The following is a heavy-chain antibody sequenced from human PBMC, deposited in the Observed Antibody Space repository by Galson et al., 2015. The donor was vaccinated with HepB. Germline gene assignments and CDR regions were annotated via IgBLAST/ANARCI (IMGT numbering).Heavy chain of an antibody. CDR1: GDSISTNDW. D-gene: IGHD4-17*01. CDR2: VYHSGST. CDR3: ARVSGPYGEYAGAFDI. Sequence: ETLSLPCAVSGDSISTNDWWNWVRQSPGKGLEWLGEVYHSGSTNYNPSLKIRITISIDKSRNQFSLKLNSATAADTAVYYCARVSGPYGEYAGAFDIWDQGILVTVSS. V-gene: IGHV4-4*02. J-gene: IGHJ3*02.